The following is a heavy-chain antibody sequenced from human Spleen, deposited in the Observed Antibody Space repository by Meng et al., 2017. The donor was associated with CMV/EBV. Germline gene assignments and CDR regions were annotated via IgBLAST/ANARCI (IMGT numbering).Heavy chain of an antibody. Sequence: GGSLRLSCAASGFTFGNYAMTWVRQTPGRGLEWVANIKQDGSEKYYVDSVKGRFTISRDNAKNSLYLQMNSLRAEDTAVYYCAKAGENYYHYYGMDVWGQGTTVTVSS. V-gene: IGHV3-7*01. CDR2: IKQDGSEK. J-gene: IGHJ6*02. CDR1: GFTFGNYA. CDR3: AKAGENYYHYYGMDV. D-gene: IGHD2-21*01.